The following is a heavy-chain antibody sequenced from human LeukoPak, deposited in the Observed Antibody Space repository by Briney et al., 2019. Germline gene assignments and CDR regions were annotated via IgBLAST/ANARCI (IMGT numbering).Heavy chain of an antibody. Sequence: SETLSLTCTVSGGSISGYYWSWIRQPPGKGLEWIGYIYHSGNTNYSPSLESRVTMSVDTSKNQFSLKLTSVTAADTVVYYCARGLPGYSSTPDYWGQGTLVTVSS. CDR2: IYHSGNT. V-gene: IGHV4-59*08. J-gene: IGHJ4*02. D-gene: IGHD6-13*01. CDR3: ARGLPGYSSTPDY. CDR1: GGSISGYY.